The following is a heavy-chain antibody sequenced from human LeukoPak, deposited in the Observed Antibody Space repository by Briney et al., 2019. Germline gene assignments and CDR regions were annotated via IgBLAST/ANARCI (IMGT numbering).Heavy chain of an antibody. J-gene: IGHJ4*02. CDR1: GFTFSSYA. Sequence: GGSLRLSCAASGFTFSSYAMHWVRQAPVKGLEWVAVISYDGSNKYYADSVKGRFTISRDNSKNTLYLQMNSLRAEDTAVYYCAKALGLTEYYFDYWGQGTLVTVSS. D-gene: IGHD3-16*02. CDR3: AKALGLTEYYFDY. V-gene: IGHV3-30-3*01. CDR2: ISYDGSNK.